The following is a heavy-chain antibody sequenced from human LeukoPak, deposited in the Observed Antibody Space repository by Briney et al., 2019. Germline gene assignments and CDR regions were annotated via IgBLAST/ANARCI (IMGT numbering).Heavy chain of an antibody. CDR3: ATYRQVLLPFES. D-gene: IGHD2/OR15-2a*01. Sequence: GGSLRLSCEVSGFTFSTFAMIWVRQPPGKGLEWVSSIFPSGGEIHYADSVRGRFTISRDNSKSTLSLQMNSLRAEDTAIYYCATYRQVLLPFESWGQGTLVTVSS. J-gene: IGHJ4*02. CDR2: IFPSGGEI. V-gene: IGHV3-23*01. CDR1: GFTFSTFA.